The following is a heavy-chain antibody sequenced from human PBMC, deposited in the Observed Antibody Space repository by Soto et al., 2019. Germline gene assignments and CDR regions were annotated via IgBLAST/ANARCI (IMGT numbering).Heavy chain of an antibody. CDR1: GYIFTNYD. V-gene: IGHV1-8*01. Sequence: QVQLVQSGAEVKKPGASVKVSCKASGYIFTNYDINWVRQATGQGLEYLGWINPNSGNTGYVQKFKGRVTMTRNTPINTAYMELNSLRSEDTAVYYCARGLKYGDYSRWFDAWGQGTLVTVS. CDR3: ARGLKYGDYSRWFDA. CDR2: INPNSGNT. D-gene: IGHD4-17*01. J-gene: IGHJ5*02.